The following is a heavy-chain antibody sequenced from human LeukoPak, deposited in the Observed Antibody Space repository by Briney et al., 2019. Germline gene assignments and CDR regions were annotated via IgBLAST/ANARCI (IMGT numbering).Heavy chain of an antibody. Sequence: SETLSLTCTVSGGSITDNFWGWIRQTPEKGLEWIAYIHHTGATRNNPSLNGRVTISVDTSKNQISLKLNTVTVADTALYYCARDKQPGDYWGQGALVTVSS. CDR1: GGSITDNF. D-gene: IGHD1-1*01. V-gene: IGHV4-59*01. J-gene: IGHJ4*02. CDR3: ARDKQPGDY. CDR2: IHHTGAT.